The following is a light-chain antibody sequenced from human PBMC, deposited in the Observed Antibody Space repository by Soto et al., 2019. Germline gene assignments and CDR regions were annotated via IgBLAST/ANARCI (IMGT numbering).Light chain of an antibody. J-gene: IGLJ2*01. V-gene: IGLV1-44*01. Sequence: QYVLTQPPSASGTPGQRVTISCSGTSSNIGTNTVNWYQQLPGTAPKLLIYRNNQRPSGVPDRFSGSKSGTSASLAISGLQSEDEADYYCASWDDSLNGHVVFGGGTKLTVL. CDR2: RNN. CDR3: ASWDDSLNGHVV. CDR1: SSNIGTNT.